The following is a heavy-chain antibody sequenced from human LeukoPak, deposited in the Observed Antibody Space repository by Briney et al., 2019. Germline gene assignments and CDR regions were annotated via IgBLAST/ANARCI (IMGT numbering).Heavy chain of an antibody. J-gene: IGHJ6*02. CDR2: ISWQSNTR. V-gene: IGHV3-9*01. CDR3: ARNNGMDV. CDR1: GFFFDDYG. Sequence: QSGGSLRLSCAASGFFFDDYGMHWVRQVPGKGLEWVSGISWQSNTRKYADSVRGRFTISKDDAKNSLYLQMNSLRAEDTALYHCARNNGMDVWGQGTTVIASS.